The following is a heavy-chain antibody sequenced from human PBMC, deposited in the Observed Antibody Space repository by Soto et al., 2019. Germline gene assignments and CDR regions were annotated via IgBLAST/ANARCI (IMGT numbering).Heavy chain of an antibody. Sequence: SETLSLTCTVSGGSISSYYWSWIRQPPGKGLEWIGYMYYGGRTNYNPSLKSRVTISVDTSKMQVSLKLSSVTAADTAVYFCARGTPSPLIVRSSRGPWLDSCGQGTLVAVSS. D-gene: IGHD2-15*01. J-gene: IGHJ5*01. CDR3: ARGTPSPLIVRSSRGPWLDS. V-gene: IGHV4-59*08. CDR1: GGSISSYY. CDR2: MYYGGRT.